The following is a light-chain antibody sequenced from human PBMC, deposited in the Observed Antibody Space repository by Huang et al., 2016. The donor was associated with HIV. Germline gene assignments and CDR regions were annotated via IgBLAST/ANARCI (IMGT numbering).Light chain of an antibody. J-gene: IGKJ2*02. Sequence: EIVMTQSPATLSVSPGEGVTLSRRARQSVDNNLAWYQQKPGQAPRLLLYGASTRATGVPARISGGGSGTECHLTISSLRSEDFAVYYCHQYSYWPPCTFGQGTKLEIK. V-gene: IGKV3-15*01. CDR2: GAS. CDR1: QSVDNN. CDR3: HQYSYWPPCT.